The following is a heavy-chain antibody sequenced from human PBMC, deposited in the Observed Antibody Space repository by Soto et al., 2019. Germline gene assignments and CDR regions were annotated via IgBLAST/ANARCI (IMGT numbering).Heavy chain of an antibody. CDR1: GYTFTSYG. CDR2: ISAYNGNT. D-gene: IGHD5-12*01. J-gene: IGHJ4*02. V-gene: IGHV1-18*01. CDR3: ARVQSGYDFAY. Sequence: QVQLVQSGAEVKKPGASVKVSCKASGYTFTSYGINWVRHAPGQGLEWMGWISAYNGNTHYAQKLQGRVTMTTGPSPSTAYMELRSMRSDDTAVYYCARVQSGYDFAYWGQGTLVTVSS.